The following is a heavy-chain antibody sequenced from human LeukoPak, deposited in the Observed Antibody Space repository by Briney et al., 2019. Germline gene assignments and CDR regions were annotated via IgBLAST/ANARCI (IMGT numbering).Heavy chain of an antibody. V-gene: IGHV3-23*01. D-gene: IGHD2-8*01. CDR1: GFTFSNFA. CDR3: ARDAHCTNGVCQPAFDY. Sequence: GGSLRLSCAASGFTFSNFAMSWVRQAPGKGLEWVSGITERLDEVYYADSVKGRFTISRDNSKNTLYLQMNSLRAEDTAVYYCARDAHCTNGVCQPAFDYWGQGTLVTVSS. CDR2: ITERLDEV. J-gene: IGHJ4*02.